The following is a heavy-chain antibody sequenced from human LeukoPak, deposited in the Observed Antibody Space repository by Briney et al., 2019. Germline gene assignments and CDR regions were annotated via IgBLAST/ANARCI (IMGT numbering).Heavy chain of an antibody. CDR2: VHTSGST. CDR3: ARDLRSSGWFDI. V-gene: IGHV4-4*07. J-gene: IGHJ5*02. Sequence: SETLSLTCTVSGDSISSYYWSWIRQPAGKGLEWIGRVHTSGSTNYSPSLKSRVAMSVHTSKNQFSLKLSSVTAADTAIYYCARDLRSSGWFDIWGQGTLVTV. CDR1: GDSISSYY. D-gene: IGHD6-19*01.